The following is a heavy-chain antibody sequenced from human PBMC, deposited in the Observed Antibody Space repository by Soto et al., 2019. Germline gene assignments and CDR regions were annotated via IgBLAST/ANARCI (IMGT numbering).Heavy chain of an antibody. V-gene: IGHV3-53*01. J-gene: IGHJ2*01. CDR2: IYADGST. CDR3: ARDWGGNTTPYWYFDL. Sequence: PGGSLRLSCAASGFNVSNNYMNWVRQAPGKGLEWVSLIYADGSTFYADSVRGRFIISRDNSKNTVYLQMNSLRAEDTAVYYCARDWGGNTTPYWYFDLWGRGTLVTVSS. D-gene: IGHD1-1*01. CDR1: GFNVSNNY.